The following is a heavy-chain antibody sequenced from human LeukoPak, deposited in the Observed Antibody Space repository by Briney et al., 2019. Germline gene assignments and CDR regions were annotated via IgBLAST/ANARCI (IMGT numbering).Heavy chain of an antibody. Sequence: ASVKVSCKASGYXFTGYYIHWVRQAPGQGLEWMGWINPNGGGTNYAQNFQGRVTMTTDTSISTAYMELRGLRSDDTAVYYCARGTGVVTDAFNIWGQGTMVTVSS. CDR1: GYXFTGYY. J-gene: IGHJ3*02. CDR2: INPNGGGT. V-gene: IGHV1-2*02. CDR3: ARGTGVVTDAFNI. D-gene: IGHD2-21*02.